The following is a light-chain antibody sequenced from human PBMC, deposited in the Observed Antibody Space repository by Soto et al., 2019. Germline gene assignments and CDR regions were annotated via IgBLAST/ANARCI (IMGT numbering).Light chain of an antibody. J-gene: IGLJ3*02. CDR1: SSDVGGYNY. Sequence: QSALTQPPSASGAPGQSVTISCTGTSSDVGGYNYVSWYQQHPGKAPKLMIYEVSKRPSGVPDRFSGSKSGTTASLTVAGLQAEDEADYYYSSYGGSTKWVFGGGTKLTVL. CDR3: SSYGGSTKWV. CDR2: EVS. V-gene: IGLV2-8*01.